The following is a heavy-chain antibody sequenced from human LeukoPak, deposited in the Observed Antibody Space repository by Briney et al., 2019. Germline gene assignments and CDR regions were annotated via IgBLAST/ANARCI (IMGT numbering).Heavy chain of an antibody. Sequence: GESLKISCKGSGYSFTTYWIGWVCQMPGKGLEWMGIIYPGDSDTRYSPSFQGQVTISVDKSISTAYLQWSSLKASDTAMYYCARSRITTGIHWFDPWGQGTLVTVSS. V-gene: IGHV5-51*01. D-gene: IGHD3-3*01. J-gene: IGHJ5*02. CDR1: GYSFTTYW. CDR2: IYPGDSDT. CDR3: ARSRITTGIHWFDP.